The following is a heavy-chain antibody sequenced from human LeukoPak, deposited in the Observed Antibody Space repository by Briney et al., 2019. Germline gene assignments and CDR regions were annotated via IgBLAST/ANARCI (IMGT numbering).Heavy chain of an antibody. CDR1: GGSFSGYY. D-gene: IGHD2-2*01. CDR3: ARGPDCSSTSCNRAFDY. Sequence: PSETLSLTCAVYGGSFSGYYWSWIRQPPGKGLEWIGEINHSGSTNYNPSLKSRVTISVDTSKNQSSLKLSSVTAADTAVYYCARGPDCSSTSCNRAFDYWGQGTLVTVSS. J-gene: IGHJ4*02. V-gene: IGHV4-34*01. CDR2: INHSGST.